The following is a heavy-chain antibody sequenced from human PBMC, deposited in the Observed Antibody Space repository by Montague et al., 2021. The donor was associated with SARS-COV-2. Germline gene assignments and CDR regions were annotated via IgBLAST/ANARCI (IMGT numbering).Heavy chain of an antibody. CDR3: ARQSQAEFVLVVDTMGGWFDP. Sequence: SETLSLTCTVSGGSISSSSYFWGWIRQPPGKGLEWIGSIYYSGSTYYNPARNSRVPISVGTSKNQFSLKLSSVTAADTAVYYCARQSQAEFVLVVDTMGGWFDPWGQGTLVTVSS. D-gene: IGHD2-8*01. V-gene: IGHV4-39*01. J-gene: IGHJ5*02. CDR1: GGSISSSSYF. CDR2: IYYSGST.